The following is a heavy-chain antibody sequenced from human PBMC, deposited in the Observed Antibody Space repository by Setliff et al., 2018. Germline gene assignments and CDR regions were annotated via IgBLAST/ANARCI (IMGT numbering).Heavy chain of an antibody. CDR3: ARYPRRGNGWYPYYVDV. V-gene: IGHV4-38-2*01. Sequence: PSETLSLTCAVSGASIRNNYYWGWIRQSPGTGLEWIGSIFYNGMAYYNPSLKSPVTISIDTSKNQFSLKLSSVTAADTAVYYCARYPRRGNGWYPYYVDVWGKGTTVTVSS. CDR2: IFYNGMA. CDR1: GASIRNNYY. D-gene: IGHD6-19*01. J-gene: IGHJ6*03.